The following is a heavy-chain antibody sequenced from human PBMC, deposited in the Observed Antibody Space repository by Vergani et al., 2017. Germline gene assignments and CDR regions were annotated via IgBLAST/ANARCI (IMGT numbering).Heavy chain of an antibody. Sequence: EVQLVESGGGLVQPGGSLRLSCAASGFTFSSYWMHWVRQAPGKGLVWVSRINSDGSSTTYADSVKGRFTIARDNAKNKLYLQMNSLRAEDTAVYYCVRDTYSYDSSGYYPSGGMDVWGQGTMVTVSS. J-gene: IGHJ6*02. CDR1: GFTFSSYW. CDR3: VRDTYSYDSSGYYPSGGMDV. V-gene: IGHV3-74*01. D-gene: IGHD3-22*01. CDR2: INSDGSST.